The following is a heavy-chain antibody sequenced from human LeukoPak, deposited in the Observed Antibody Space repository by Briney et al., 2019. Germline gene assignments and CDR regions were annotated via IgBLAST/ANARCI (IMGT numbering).Heavy chain of an antibody. V-gene: IGHV4-59*08. Sequence: PSETLSLTCTVSGGSISSYYWSWIRQPPGKGLEWIGSMFYSGTTNHNPSLKSRVSISVDTSKNQFSLKLSSVTAADTAVYYCARVPGGYYFDYWGQGTLVTVSS. CDR3: ARVPGGYYFDY. J-gene: IGHJ4*02. D-gene: IGHD2-2*01. CDR2: MFYSGTT. CDR1: GGSISSYY.